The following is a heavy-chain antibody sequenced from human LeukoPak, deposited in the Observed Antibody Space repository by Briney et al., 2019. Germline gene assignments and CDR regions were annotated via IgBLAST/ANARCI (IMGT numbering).Heavy chain of an antibody. V-gene: IGHV3-74*01. CDR1: EFTFSSYW. Sequence: GGSLRLSCEASEFTFSSYWMHWVRQAPGKGLVWVSRINSDGRTTIYADSVKGRFTISRDNAKNTLYLQMNSPRAEDTAVYYCAREGYYDSSGYSIRFSYWGQGTLVTVSS. CDR2: INSDGRTT. CDR3: AREGYYDSSGYSIRFSY. J-gene: IGHJ4*02. D-gene: IGHD3-22*01.